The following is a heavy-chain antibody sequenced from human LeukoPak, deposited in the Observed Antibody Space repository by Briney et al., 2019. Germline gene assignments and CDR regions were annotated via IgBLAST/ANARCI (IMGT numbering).Heavy chain of an antibody. D-gene: IGHD3-10*01. J-gene: IGHJ6*02. Sequence: PSETLSLTCTVSGGSISSYYWSWIRQPAGKGLEWIGRIYTSGSTNYNPSLKSRVTMSVDTSKNQFSLKLSSVTAADTAVYYCAIGMRARGHMVRGVIRNYYYYGMDVWGQGTTVTVSS. CDR3: AIGMRARGHMVRGVIRNYYYYGMDV. CDR1: GGSISSYY. CDR2: IYTSGST. V-gene: IGHV4-4*07.